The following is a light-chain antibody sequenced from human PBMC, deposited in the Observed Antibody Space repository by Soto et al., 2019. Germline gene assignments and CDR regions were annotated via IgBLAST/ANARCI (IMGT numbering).Light chain of an antibody. J-gene: IGKJ1*01. V-gene: IGKV3-20*01. Sequence: EIGLTQSPGTLSLSPGARATLSCRAIQSVSSSYLAWYQQKPGQAPRLLIYGASSRATGIPDGFSGSGPGTDFTLTISRLEHEDISGYYCQQYGSSRTFGQGTKVEI. CDR3: QQYGSSRT. CDR2: GAS. CDR1: QSVSSSY.